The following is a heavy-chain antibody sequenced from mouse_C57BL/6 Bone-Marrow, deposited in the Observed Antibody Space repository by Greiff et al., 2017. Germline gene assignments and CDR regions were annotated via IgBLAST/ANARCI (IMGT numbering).Heavy chain of an antibody. CDR2: ISGGGGNN. V-gene: IGHV5-9*01. D-gene: IGHD1-1*01. J-gene: IGHJ4*01. Sequence: EVMLVESGGGLVKPGGSLKLSCAASGFTFSSYTMSWVRQTTEKRLEWVATISGGGGNNYYPDSVKGRFTISRDNAKSTLYLQMSSLRSEDTALYYCARQKGYYYGSREAMDYWGQGTSVTVSS. CDR3: ARQKGYYYGSREAMDY. CDR1: GFTFSSYT.